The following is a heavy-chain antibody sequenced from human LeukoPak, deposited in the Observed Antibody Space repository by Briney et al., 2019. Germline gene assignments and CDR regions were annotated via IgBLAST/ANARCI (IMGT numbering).Heavy chain of an antibody. CDR1: GGSIISYY. Sequence: SSETLSLTCTVSGGSIISYYWSWIRQPAGKGLEWIGRIYTSGSANYSPSLKGRVTMSVDASKNQFSLNLSSVTAADTAVYYCAREIGRDGYNRSFDYWGQGTLVTVSS. CDR2: IYTSGSA. D-gene: IGHD5-24*01. CDR3: AREIGRDGYNRSFDY. J-gene: IGHJ4*02. V-gene: IGHV4-4*07.